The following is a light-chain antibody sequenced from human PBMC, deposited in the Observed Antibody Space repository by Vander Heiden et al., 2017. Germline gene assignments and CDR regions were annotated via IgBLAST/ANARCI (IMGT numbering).Light chain of an antibody. Sequence: EIVLTQSPATLSLSPGERATLSCRASQSVSSYLAWYQQKPGQAPRLLIYDASNRATGIPARFSGSGSGTDFTLTISSLEPEDFAVYYCQLRSNWPPFTFGHGTKVDIK. J-gene: IGKJ3*01. CDR1: QSVSSY. V-gene: IGKV3-11*01. CDR3: QLRSNWPPFT. CDR2: DAS.